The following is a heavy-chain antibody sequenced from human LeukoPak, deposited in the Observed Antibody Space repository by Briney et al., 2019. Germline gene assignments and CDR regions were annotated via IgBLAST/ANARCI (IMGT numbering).Heavy chain of an antibody. J-gene: IGHJ5*02. CDR2: IYPGDSGT. D-gene: IGHD2-2*01. Sequence: PGESLKISCKGSGYSFTSYWIGWVRQMPGKGLEWMGIIYPGDSGTRYSPSFQGQVTISADKSISTAYLQWSSLKASDTAMYYCARMLNVGYCSSTSCYEGGWFDPWGQGTLVTVSS. CDR1: GYSFTSYW. CDR3: ARMLNVGYCSSTSCYEGGWFDP. V-gene: IGHV5-51*01.